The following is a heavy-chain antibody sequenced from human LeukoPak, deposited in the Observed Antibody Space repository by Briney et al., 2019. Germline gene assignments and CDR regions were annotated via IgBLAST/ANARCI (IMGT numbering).Heavy chain of an antibody. D-gene: IGHD5-12*01. J-gene: IGHJ4*02. Sequence: GGSLRLSCAASGFIFDDYVMHWVRQTPGKGLEWVSHINGDGGQTFYAESVKGRFTISRDNSENSLYLQMSSLRTEDSALYFCAKDLQFTSGYYWGRLGHGGQGTQVTVSS. CDR3: AKDLQFTSGYYWGRLGH. V-gene: IGHV3-43*02. CDR2: INGDGGQT. CDR1: GFIFDDYV.